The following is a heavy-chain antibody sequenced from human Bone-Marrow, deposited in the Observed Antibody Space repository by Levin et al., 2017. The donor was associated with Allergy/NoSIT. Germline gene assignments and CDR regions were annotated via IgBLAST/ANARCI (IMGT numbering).Heavy chain of an antibody. CDR2: FDPEDGET. CDR1: GDTLSDLS. V-gene: IGHV1-24*01. J-gene: IGHJ5*02. CDR3: AAAGLGAEGNWFDP. Sequence: AASVKVSCKVSGDTLSDLSMHWVRQAPGKGLEWMGGFDPEDGETIYAQKFQGRVTMTEDTSTETAYMELSSLTSEDTAVYYCAAAGLGAEGNWFDPWGPGTLVTVSS.